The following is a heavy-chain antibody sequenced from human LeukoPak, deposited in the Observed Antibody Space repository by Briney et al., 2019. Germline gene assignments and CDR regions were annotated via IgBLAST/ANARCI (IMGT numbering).Heavy chain of an antibody. Sequence: ASVKVSCKASGYTFIDYYIHWVRQAPGQGLEWMGGIIPIFGTANYAQKFQGRVTITADKSTSTAYMELSSLRSEDTAVYYCARGSGSSLLYYYYGMDVWGKGTTVTVSS. V-gene: IGHV1-69*06. J-gene: IGHJ6*04. D-gene: IGHD3-10*01. CDR2: IIPIFGTA. CDR1: GYTFIDYY. CDR3: ARGSGSSLLYYYYGMDV.